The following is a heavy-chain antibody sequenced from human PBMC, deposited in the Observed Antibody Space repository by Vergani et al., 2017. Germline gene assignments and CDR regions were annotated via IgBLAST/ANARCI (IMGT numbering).Heavy chain of an antibody. CDR3: ARGLYSSSWYGNYYYYMDV. D-gene: IGHD6-13*01. Sequence: QVQLVQSGAEVKKPGSSVKVSCKASGGTFSSYAISWVRQAPGQGLEWMGGIIPIFGTANYAQKFQGRVTITADESTSTAYMELSSLRSEDTAVYYCARGLYSSSWYGNYYYYMDVWGKGTTVTVSS. V-gene: IGHV1-69*01. CDR1: GGTFSSYA. CDR2: IIPIFGTA. J-gene: IGHJ6*03.